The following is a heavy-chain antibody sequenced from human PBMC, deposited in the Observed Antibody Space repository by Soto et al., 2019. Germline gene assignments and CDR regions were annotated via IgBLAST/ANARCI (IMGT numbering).Heavy chain of an antibody. CDR2: INHSGST. CDR3: ARRRYMDV. Sequence: SETLSLTCAVYGGSFSGYYWSWIRQPPGKGLEWIGEINHSGSTNYNPSLKSRVTISVDTSKNQFSLKLSSVTAADTAVYYCARRRYMDVWGKGTTVTVPS. J-gene: IGHJ6*03. CDR1: GGSFSGYY. V-gene: IGHV4-34*01.